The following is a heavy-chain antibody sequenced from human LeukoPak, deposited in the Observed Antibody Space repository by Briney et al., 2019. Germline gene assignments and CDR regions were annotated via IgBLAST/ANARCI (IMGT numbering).Heavy chain of an antibody. CDR3: VRGRNNNYYDDSGYSPY. J-gene: IGHJ4*02. Sequence: PGGSLRLSCAASGFTLSSFDMHWVRQAPGKDLEWVSGIGTLLDTDYPDSLKGRFTISRENAKNSVFLQMNNVRAGDTAVYYCVRGRNNNYYDDSGYSPYWGQGTLVTVSS. CDR2: IGTLLDT. V-gene: IGHV3-13*01. CDR1: GFTLSSFD. D-gene: IGHD3-22*01.